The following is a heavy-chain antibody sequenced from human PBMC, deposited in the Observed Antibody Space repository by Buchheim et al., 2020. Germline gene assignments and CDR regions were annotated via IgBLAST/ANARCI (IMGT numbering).Heavy chain of an antibody. D-gene: IGHD1-1*01. V-gene: IGHV3-30*03. J-gene: IGHJ6*02. CDR3: ARQLATSSSSYYGMDV. CDR2: TSYDGNYN. CDR1: GFTFSSYA. Sequence: QVHLVESGGGVVQSGRSLRLSCAASGFTFSSYAMHWVRQAPGKGLEWVAVTSYDGNYNFYADSVKGRFSISRDNSKNTLYLQVSSLRAEGTAVYYCARQLATSSSSYYGMDVWGQGTT.